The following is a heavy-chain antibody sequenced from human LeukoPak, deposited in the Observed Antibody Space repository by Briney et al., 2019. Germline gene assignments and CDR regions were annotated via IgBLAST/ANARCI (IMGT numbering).Heavy chain of an antibody. CDR2: ISWNSGNR. J-gene: IGHJ4*02. Sequence: GGSLRLSCAASGVTFSTYGMHWVRQAPGKGLEWVSGISWNSGNRGYADSVKGRFTISRDNAKNSLYLQMNSLRAEDTAVYYCARDGRGGYWGQGTLVTVSS. CDR3: ARDGRGGY. CDR1: GVTFSTYG. V-gene: IGHV3-9*01. D-gene: IGHD2-15*01.